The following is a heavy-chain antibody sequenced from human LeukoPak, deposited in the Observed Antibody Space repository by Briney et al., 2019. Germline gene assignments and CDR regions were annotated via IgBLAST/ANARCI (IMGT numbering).Heavy chain of an antibody. J-gene: IGHJ3*02. D-gene: IGHD2-8*02. CDR1: GGSISSYY. V-gene: IGHV4-59*01. Sequence: SETLSLTCTVSGGSISSYYWSWIRQPPGKGLEWIGYIYYSGSTNYNPSLKSRVTISVDTSKNQFSLKLSSVTAADTAVYYCAREGLVPTGGGAFDIWGQGTMVTVSS. CDR3: AREGLVPTGGGAFDI. CDR2: IYYSGST.